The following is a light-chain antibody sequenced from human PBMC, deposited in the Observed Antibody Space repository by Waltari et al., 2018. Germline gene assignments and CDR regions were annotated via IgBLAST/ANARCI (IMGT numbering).Light chain of an antibody. CDR2: KAS. J-gene: IGKJ1*01. CDR3: QQYNTYPRT. CDR1: HTIIRW. Sequence: DIQMTQYPSTLSASVGDSVTITCRASHTIIRWLAWYQQKPGKAPYLLIYKASALQSGVPSRFSGSGSGSEFTLTISRLQPDDSAIYYCQQYNTYPRTFGQGTKVEIK. V-gene: IGKV1-5*03.